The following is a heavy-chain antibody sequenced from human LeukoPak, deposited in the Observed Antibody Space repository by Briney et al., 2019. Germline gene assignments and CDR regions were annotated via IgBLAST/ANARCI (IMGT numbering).Heavy chain of an antibody. CDR3: AKDRANWAIDD. Sequence: GALRLSCVASGFTFTYHPMNWVRQAPGKGLEWISYIGGDGIAFYADSVKGRFTASKDDARKSMYLQMNSLRVEDTAVYYCAKDRANWAIDDRGQGTQVTVSS. V-gene: IGHV3-48*04. CDR1: GFTFTYHP. D-gene: IGHD3-16*01. CDR2: IGGDGIA. J-gene: IGHJ4*02.